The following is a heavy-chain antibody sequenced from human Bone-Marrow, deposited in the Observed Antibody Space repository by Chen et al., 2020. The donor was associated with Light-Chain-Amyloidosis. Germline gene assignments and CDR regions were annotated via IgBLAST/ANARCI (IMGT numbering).Heavy chain of an antibody. J-gene: IGHJ3*02. Sequence: EVQLVESGGGLVQPGRSLRLSCAASGFTVDDSAMHWVRQAPGKGLEWVSGLSWNSATRGYADSVRGRFTISRDNAKNSLYLQMNSLRPEDTALYYCVKDRFRGGRTGALDIWGQGTMVTVSS. V-gene: IGHV3-9*01. CDR1: GFTVDDSA. D-gene: IGHD1-1*01. CDR2: LSWNSATR. CDR3: VKDRFRGGRTGALDI.